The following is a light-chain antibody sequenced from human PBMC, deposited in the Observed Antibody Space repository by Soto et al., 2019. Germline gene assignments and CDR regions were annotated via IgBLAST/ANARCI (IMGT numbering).Light chain of an antibody. CDR2: DAS. Sequence: DIQLTQSPSFLSASVGDRVTITCRASQDISSYLAWYQQKPGKAPKLLIYDASTLQSGVPSRFRGSGSGTEFTLTISSLQPEDFAVYYCQQRGDWPPITFGQGTRLEIK. J-gene: IGKJ5*01. CDR3: QQRGDWPPIT. V-gene: IGKV1-9*01. CDR1: QDISSY.